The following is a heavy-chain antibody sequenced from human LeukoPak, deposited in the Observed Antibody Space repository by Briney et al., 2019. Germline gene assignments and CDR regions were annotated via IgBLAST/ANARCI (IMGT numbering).Heavy chain of an antibody. CDR3: ALRGSSYYDFWSGYNWFDP. J-gene: IGHJ5*02. V-gene: IGHV1-69*05. CDR1: GGTFSSYA. Sequence: GASVKVSCKASGGTFSSYAISWVRPAPRQGLEGMGGIIPIFGTANHPPELQGRVTITTDESTSTAYMELSSLRSEDTAVYYCALRGSSYYDFWSGYNWFDPWGQGTLVTVSS. D-gene: IGHD3-3*01. CDR2: IIPIFGTA.